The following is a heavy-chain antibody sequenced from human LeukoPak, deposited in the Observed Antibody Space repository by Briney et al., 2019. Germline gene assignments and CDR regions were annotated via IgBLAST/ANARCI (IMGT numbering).Heavy chain of an antibody. CDR2: INHSGST. Sequence: SETLSLTCTVSGGSISSSDYYWSWIRQPPGKELEWIVEINHSGSTNYNPSLKRFVTISVDTSNNQYSLKLSFVPAADTAVYCCARGDFLGYWGQGTLVTVSS. D-gene: IGHD3-16*01. CDR1: GGSISSSDYY. V-gene: IGHV4-39*01. J-gene: IGHJ4*02. CDR3: ARGDFLGY.